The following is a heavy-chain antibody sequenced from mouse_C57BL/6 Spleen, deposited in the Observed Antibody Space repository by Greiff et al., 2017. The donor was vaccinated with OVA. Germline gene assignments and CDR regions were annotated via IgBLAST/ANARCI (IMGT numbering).Heavy chain of an antibody. J-gene: IGHJ2*01. D-gene: IGHD1-1*01. V-gene: IGHV1-80*01. CDR2: IYPGDGDT. CDR1: GYAFSSYW. Sequence: VQLQQSGAELVKPGASVKISCKASGYAFSSYWMNWVKQRPGKGLEWIGQIYPGDGDTNYNGKFKGKATLTADKSSSTAYMQLSSLTSEDSAVYFCAREHYGSRSIDYWGQGTTLTVSS. CDR3: AREHYGSRSIDY.